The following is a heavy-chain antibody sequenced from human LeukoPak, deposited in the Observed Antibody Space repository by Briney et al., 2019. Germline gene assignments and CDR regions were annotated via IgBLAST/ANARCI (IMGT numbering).Heavy chain of an antibody. J-gene: IGHJ4*02. CDR2: INAKNGGT. CDR1: GYTFTDYY. V-gene: IGHV1-2*02. D-gene: IGHD1-26*01. CDR3: ARVTSGTYHY. Sequence: ASVKVSCKASGYTFTDYYLHWVRQAPGQGLEWMGGINAKNGGTEYAQKFQGRVTLTRDTSISTAYMVLTSLRYDATAVYYCARVTSGTYHYWGQGTLVTISS.